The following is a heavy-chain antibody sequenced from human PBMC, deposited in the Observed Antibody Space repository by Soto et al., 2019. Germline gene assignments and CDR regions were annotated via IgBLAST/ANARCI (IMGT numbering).Heavy chain of an antibody. J-gene: IGHJ4*02. Sequence: QVQLQESGPGLVKPSGTLSLTCAVSGGSISSSNWWSWVRQPPGKGLEWIGEIYHSGSTNYNPSLKSRVTISVDKSKNQFSLKLSSVTAADTAVYYCAVRTVYCTNGVCQEYFDYWGQGTLVTVSS. CDR1: GGSISSSNW. D-gene: IGHD2-8*01. CDR3: AVRTVYCTNGVCQEYFDY. V-gene: IGHV4-4*02. CDR2: IYHSGST.